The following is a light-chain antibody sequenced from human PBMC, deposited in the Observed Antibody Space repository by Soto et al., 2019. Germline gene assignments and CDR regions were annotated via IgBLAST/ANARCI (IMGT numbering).Light chain of an antibody. V-gene: IGKV3-20*01. Sequence: EVVLTQSPGTLSLSPGERATLSCRASQSVSNNYFAWYQQKTGQAPRLLIFVSSDRATGIPDRFSGSGSETDFTLTISRLEPEDFAVYYCQQYGSSPPYTFGQGTKLEIK. CDR2: VSS. J-gene: IGKJ2*01. CDR1: QSVSNNY. CDR3: QQYGSSPPYT.